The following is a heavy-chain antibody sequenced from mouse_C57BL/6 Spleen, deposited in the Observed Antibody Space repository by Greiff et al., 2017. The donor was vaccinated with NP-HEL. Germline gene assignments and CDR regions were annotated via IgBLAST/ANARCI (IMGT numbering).Heavy chain of an antibody. V-gene: IGHV1-76*01. CDR3: ARGYGSPWFAY. CDR1: GYTFTDYY. J-gene: IGHJ3*01. CDR2: IYPGSGNT. Sequence: QVQLQQSGAELVRPGASVKLSCKASGYTFTDYYINWVKQRPGQGLEWIARIYPGSGNTYYNEKFKGKATLTAEKSSSTAYMQLSSLTSEDSAVYFCARGYGSPWFAYWGQGTLVTVSA. D-gene: IGHD1-1*01.